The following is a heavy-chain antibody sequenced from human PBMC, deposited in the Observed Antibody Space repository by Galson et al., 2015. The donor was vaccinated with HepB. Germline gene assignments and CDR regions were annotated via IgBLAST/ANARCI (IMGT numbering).Heavy chain of an antibody. J-gene: IGHJ6*02. CDR3: ARDRPRDYDFWSGYYINYYYYGMDV. V-gene: IGHV1-8*01. CDR1: GYTFTSYD. D-gene: IGHD3-3*01. CDR2: MNPNSGNT. Sequence: SVKVSCKASGYTFTSYDINWVRQATGQGLEWMGWMNPNSGNTGYAQKFQGRVTMTRNTSISTAYMELSSLRSEDTAVYYCARDRPRDYDFWSGYYINYYYYGMDVWGQGTTVTVSS.